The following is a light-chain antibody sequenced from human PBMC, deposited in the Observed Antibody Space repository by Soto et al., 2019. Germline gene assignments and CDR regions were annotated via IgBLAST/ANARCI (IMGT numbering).Light chain of an antibody. CDR1: QTVSSSF. J-gene: IGKJ1*01. CDR3: QHYGSTPWT. V-gene: IGKV3-20*01. CDR2: AAS. Sequence: IVLTQTPATLSLYPGERATLSWRASQTVSSSFLAWYQQTPGQAPRLLMYAASSRATDTPDRITGRGSGTDFTLTISRLEPEDFAVYYCQHYGSTPWTFGQGTKVDI.